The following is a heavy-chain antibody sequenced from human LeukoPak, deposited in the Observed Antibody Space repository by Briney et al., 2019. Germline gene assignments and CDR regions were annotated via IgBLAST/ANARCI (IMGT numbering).Heavy chain of an antibody. CDR1: GGSISSGDYY. CDR2: IYYSGST. CDR3: ARVGHCGGDCYYFDY. D-gene: IGHD2-21*02. J-gene: IGHJ4*02. Sequence: SETLSLTCTVSGGSISSGDYYWSWIRQPPGKGLEWIGYIYYSGSTYYNPSLKSRVTISVDTSKNQFSLKLSSVTAADTAVYYCARVGHCGGDCYYFDYWGQGTLVTVSS. V-gene: IGHV4-30-4*02.